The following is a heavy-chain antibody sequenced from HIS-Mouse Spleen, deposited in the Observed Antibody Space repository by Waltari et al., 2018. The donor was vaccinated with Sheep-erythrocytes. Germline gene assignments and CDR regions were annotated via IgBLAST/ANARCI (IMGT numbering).Heavy chain of an antibody. CDR1: GGSISSGGYY. CDR3: ARALIITMVRGVTSNWFDP. Sequence: QVQLQESGPGLVKPSQTLSLTCTVSGGSISSGGYYWSWIRPHPGKGLEWIGYIYYSGSTYYNPSLKSQGTISVDTSKNQFSLKRSSVTAADTAVYYCARALIITMVRGVTSNWFDPWGQGTLVTVSS. J-gene: IGHJ5*02. CDR2: IYYSGST. V-gene: IGHV4-31*01. D-gene: IGHD3-10*01.